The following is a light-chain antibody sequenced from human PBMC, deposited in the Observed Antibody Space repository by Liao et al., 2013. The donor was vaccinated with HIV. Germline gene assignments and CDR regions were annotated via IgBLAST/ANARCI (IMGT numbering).Light chain of an antibody. CDR1: SIGSKS. J-gene: IGLJ1*01. Sequence: SYELTQSPSATVAPGKTASISCGGDSIGSKSVHWYQQRPGQAPLLVMYYDSDRPSGIPERFSGSNSGNTATLTISRVEAGDEADYYCQVWDSNSDHPYVFGTGTKVTVL. CDR3: QVWDSNSDHPYV. CDR2: YDS. V-gene: IGLV3-21*01.